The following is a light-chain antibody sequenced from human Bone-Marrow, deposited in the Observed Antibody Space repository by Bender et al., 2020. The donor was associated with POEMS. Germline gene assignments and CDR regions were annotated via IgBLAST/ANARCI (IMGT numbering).Light chain of an antibody. J-gene: IGLJ3*02. V-gene: IGLV1-44*01. Sequence: QSVLTQPPSASGTPGQRVTISCSGTDSNFGGNNVNWYQHLPGTAPRLVVYSNYQRPSGVPDRFSGSKSGTSASLAITGLQAEDEADYYCNSYTSGSNNLVFGGGTKLTVL. CDR1: DSNFGGNN. CDR2: SNY. CDR3: NSYTSGSNNLV.